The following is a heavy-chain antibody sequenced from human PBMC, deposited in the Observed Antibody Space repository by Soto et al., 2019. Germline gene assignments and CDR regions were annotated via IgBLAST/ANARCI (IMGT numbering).Heavy chain of an antibody. CDR2: IKQDGSVQ. V-gene: IGHV3-7*04. Sequence: GGSLRLSCSASGFSFTAYCMTWVRQAPGKGLEWVANIKQDGSVQNYVQSVKGRFTISRDNVKNSLYLQMNSLRAEDTALYYCVRGMDDWGNGTTVTVSS. CDR3: VRGMDD. J-gene: IGHJ6*04. CDR1: GFSFTAYC.